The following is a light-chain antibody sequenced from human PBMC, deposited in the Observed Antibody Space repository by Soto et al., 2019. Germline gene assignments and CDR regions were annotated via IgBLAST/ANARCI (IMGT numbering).Light chain of an antibody. CDR3: QQRSNWPST. V-gene: IGKV3-11*01. CDR1: QSVSSY. Sequence: EIVLTQSPANLSLSPGDRATLSYRASQSVSSYLAWYQQKPGQAPRLLIYDASNRAAGIPARFSGSGSGTDFTLTITSLEPEDFAVYYCQQRSNWPSTFGGGTKVEIK. CDR2: DAS. J-gene: IGKJ4*01.